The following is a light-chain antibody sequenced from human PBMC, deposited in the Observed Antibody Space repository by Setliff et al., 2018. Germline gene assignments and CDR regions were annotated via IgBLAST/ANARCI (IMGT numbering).Light chain of an antibody. J-gene: IGLJ1*01. CDR2: EVS. CDR1: GSDVGTSKY. Sequence: QSALAQPASVSGSPGQSITISCTGTGSDVGTSKYVSWYQQHPGKAPKLMIYEVSKRPSGVPDRFSGSKSGNTASLTVSGLQAEDEADYYCSSYAGNYIYVFGTGTKGTVL. CDR3: SSYAGNYIYV. V-gene: IGLV2-8*01.